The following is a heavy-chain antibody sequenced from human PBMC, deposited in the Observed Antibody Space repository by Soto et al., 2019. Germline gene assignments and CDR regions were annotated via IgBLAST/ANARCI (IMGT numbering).Heavy chain of an antibody. CDR1: GFSLSNARMG. V-gene: IGHV2-26*01. D-gene: IGHD3-10*01. Sequence: QVTLKESGPVLVKPTETLTLTCTVSGFSLSNARMGVSWIRQPPGKALEWLAHIFSNDEKSYSTSLKSRLTISKDTSKSQVVLPMTNMDPVDTATYYCARMERSTWSGGWFDPWGQGTLVTVSS. CDR3: ARMERSTWSGGWFDP. CDR2: IFSNDEK. J-gene: IGHJ5*02.